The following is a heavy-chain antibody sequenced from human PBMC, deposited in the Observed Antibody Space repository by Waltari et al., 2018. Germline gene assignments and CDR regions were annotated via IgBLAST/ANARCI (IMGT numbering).Heavy chain of an antibody. CDR1: GFTFSSYS. CDR2: ISSSSSYI. V-gene: IGHV3-21*01. CDR3: AMTTVVTDYYYYGMDV. Sequence: GGSLRLSCAASGFTFSSYSMNWVRQAPGKGLEWVSSISSSSSYIYYADSVKGRFTISRDNAKNSLYLQMNSLRAEDTAVYYCAMTTVVTDYYYYGMDVWGQGTTVTVSS. J-gene: IGHJ6*02. D-gene: IGHD4-17*01.